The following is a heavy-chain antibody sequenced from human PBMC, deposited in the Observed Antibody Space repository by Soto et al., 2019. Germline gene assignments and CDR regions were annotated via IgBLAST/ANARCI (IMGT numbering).Heavy chain of an antibody. J-gene: IGHJ6*02. Sequence: ASVKVSCDASGYTFTSYGINCERQATGQGLEWMGWMNPNSGNTGYAQKFQGRVTMTRNTSISTAYMELSSLRSEDTAVYYCARGDYCSSTSCYLNGMDVWGQGTTVTVSS. CDR1: GYTFTSYG. CDR3: ARGDYCSSTSCYLNGMDV. CDR2: MNPNSGNT. D-gene: IGHD2-2*01. V-gene: IGHV1-8*01.